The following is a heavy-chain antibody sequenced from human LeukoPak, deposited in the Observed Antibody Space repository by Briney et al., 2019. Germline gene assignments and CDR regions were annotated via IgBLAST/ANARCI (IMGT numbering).Heavy chain of an antibody. J-gene: IGHJ6*03. D-gene: IGHD4-17*01. CDR1: GGSISSGSYY. Sequence: TLSLTCTVSGGSISSGSYYWSWIRQPAGQGLEYIGRMYTSGSTNYNPSLKSRVTMSVDTSKNQFSLNLSSVTAADTAVYYCAREPTVTLWDYYMDVWGKGTTVTISS. CDR3: AREPTVTLWDYYMDV. CDR2: MYTSGST. V-gene: IGHV4-61*02.